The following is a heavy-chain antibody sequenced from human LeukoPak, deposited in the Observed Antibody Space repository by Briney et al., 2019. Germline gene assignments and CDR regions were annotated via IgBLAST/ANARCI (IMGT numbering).Heavy chain of an antibody. V-gene: IGHV4-34*01. Sequence: TPSETLSLTCAVYGGSFSGYYWSWIRQPPGKGLEWIGEINHSGSTNYNPSLKSRVTISVDASKNQFSLKLSSVTAADTAVYYCARVYYYDSSGYPTFDYWGQGTLVTVSS. J-gene: IGHJ4*02. CDR2: INHSGST. D-gene: IGHD3-22*01. CDR1: GGSFSGYY. CDR3: ARVYYYDSSGYPTFDY.